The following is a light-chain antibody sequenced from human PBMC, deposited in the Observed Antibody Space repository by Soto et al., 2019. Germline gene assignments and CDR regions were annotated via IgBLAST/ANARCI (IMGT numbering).Light chain of an antibody. J-gene: IGKJ4*01. V-gene: IGKV1-39*01. CDR1: QRISNF. CDR2: GAS. CDR3: QQSYNTPALT. Sequence: DIQMTQSPSSLSASVGDRVTITCRASQRISNFLNWYQQKPRRAPKLLIYGASKLQTGVPSRFSGSGSGTHFTLTLSGLQPEDFATYYCQQSYNTPALTFGGGTKVEI.